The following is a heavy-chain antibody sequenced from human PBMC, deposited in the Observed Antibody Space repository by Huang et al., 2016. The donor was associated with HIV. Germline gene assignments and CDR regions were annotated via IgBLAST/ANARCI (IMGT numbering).Heavy chain of an antibody. Sequence: HVQLQQWGAGLLKPSETLSLTCAVNGGSFSDYYWTWLRQPPGKGMEWIGENDHNGTTNDTPSVRSRVTMSIDTSRRQFSLKVRSVTAADTAVYYCARTLWLYGDYGYFDYWGQGTLVTVSS. V-gene: IGHV4-34*01. D-gene: IGHD4-17*01. CDR2: NDHNGTT. CDR1: GGSFSDYY. CDR3: ARTLWLYGDYGYFDY. J-gene: IGHJ4*02.